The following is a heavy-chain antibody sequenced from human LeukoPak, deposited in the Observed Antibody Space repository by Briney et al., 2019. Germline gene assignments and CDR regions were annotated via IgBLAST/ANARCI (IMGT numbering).Heavy chain of an antibody. CDR3: ARAVPSRQAIDY. Sequence: GGSLRLSCAASGFTFSNYAMHWVRQAPGKGLDWVAVVSFQGTDKFYADSVRGRFTISRDNSKNTLYLQMNSLIPEDTAVYYCARAVPSRQAIDYWGQGTLVTVSS. CDR1: GFTFSNYA. J-gene: IGHJ4*02. CDR2: VSFQGTDK. V-gene: IGHV3-30*04.